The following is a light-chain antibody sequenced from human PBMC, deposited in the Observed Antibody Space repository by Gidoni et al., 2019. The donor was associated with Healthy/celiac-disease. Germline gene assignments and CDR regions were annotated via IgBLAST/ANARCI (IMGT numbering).Light chain of an antibody. J-gene: IGLJ3*02. V-gene: IGLV1-44*01. CDR2: SNN. CDR1: SSNLGSNT. Sequence: QSVLTQPPSASGTPGQRVTIPCSGSSSNLGSNTVNWYQHLPGTAPKLLIYSNNQRPSGVPDRFSGSKSGTSASLAISGLQSEDEADYYCAAWDDSLNGHWVFGGGTKLTVL. CDR3: AAWDDSLNGHWV.